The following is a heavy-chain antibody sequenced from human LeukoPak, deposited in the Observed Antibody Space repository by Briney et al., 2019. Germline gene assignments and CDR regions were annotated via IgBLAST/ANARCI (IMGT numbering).Heavy chain of an antibody. CDR1: GGSIRSSYYY. D-gene: IGHD3-22*01. J-gene: IGHJ6*02. Sequence: SETLSLTCTVSGGSIRSSYYYWGWIRQPPGKGLEWIGSIYYSGSTYYNPSLKSRVTISVDTSKNQFSLKLSSVTAADTAVYYCARQGLDYDSSGAGSYYYYGMDVWGQGTTVTVSS. V-gene: IGHV4-39*01. CDR3: ARQGLDYDSSGAGSYYYYGMDV. CDR2: IYYSGST.